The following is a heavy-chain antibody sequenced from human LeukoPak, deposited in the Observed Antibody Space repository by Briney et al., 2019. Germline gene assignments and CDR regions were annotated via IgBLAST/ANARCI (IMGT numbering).Heavy chain of an antibody. CDR3: ARDVPRGTGYMDV. V-gene: IGHV4-59*01. D-gene: IGHD3-10*01. Sequence: SETLSLTCTVSGGSIKNYYWTWIRQPPGKGLEWIGYIYYSGGTSSNPSLKSRVTISVDTSKNQFSLRLKYVAAADTAVYYCARDVPRGTGYMDVWGKGTTVTVSS. CDR2: IYYSGGT. CDR1: GGSIKNYY. J-gene: IGHJ6*03.